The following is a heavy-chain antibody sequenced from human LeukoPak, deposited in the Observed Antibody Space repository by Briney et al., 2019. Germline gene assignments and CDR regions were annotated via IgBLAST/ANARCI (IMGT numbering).Heavy chain of an antibody. V-gene: IGHV4-38-2*02. J-gene: IGHJ4*02. CDR3: AKRGNWGFFDY. CDR1: GGSISSGYY. Sequence: PSETLSLTCTVSGGSISSGYYWGWIRQPPGKGLEWIGSIYHSGSTYYNPSLKSRVTISVDTSKNQFSLKVSSVTAADTAVYYCAKRGNWGFFDYWGQGTLVTVSS. CDR2: IYHSGST. D-gene: IGHD7-27*01.